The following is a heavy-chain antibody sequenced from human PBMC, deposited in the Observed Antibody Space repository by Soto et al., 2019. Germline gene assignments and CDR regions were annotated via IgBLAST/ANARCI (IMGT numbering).Heavy chain of an antibody. CDR3: AKDLQLGKYYYYYMDV. CDR1: GFTFSSYA. Sequence: GESLKISCAASGFTFSSYAMSWVRQAPGKGLEWVSAISGSGGSTYYADSVKGRFTISRDNSKNTLYLQMNSLRAEDTAVYYCAKDLQLGKYYYYYMDVWGKGTTVTVSS. D-gene: IGHD2-2*01. CDR2: ISGSGGST. J-gene: IGHJ6*03. V-gene: IGHV3-23*01.